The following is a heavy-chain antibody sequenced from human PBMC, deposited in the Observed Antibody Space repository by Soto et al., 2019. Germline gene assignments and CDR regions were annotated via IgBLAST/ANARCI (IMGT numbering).Heavy chain of an antibody. CDR3: ARGPPGIVVVPGAMECIFDY. V-gene: IGHV4-34*01. D-gene: IGHD2-2*01. CDR1: GGSFSGYY. CDR2: INHSGST. Sequence: PSETLSLTCAVYGGSFSGYYWSWIRQPPGKGLEWIGEINHSGSTNYNPSLKSRVTISVDTSKNQFSLKLSSVTAADTAVYYCARGPPGIVVVPGAMECIFDYWGQGTLVTVSS. J-gene: IGHJ4*02.